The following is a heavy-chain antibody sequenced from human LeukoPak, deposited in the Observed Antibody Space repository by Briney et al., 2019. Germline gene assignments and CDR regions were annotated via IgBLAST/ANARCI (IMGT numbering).Heavy chain of an antibody. D-gene: IGHD3-9*01. CDR1: GGSISSSPYY. V-gene: IGHV4-39*01. Sequence: SETLSLTCTVSGGSISSSPYYWGWIRQPPGKGLEWIGSVYYSGSTSYNPPLKSRVTISVDTSKNQSSLKLNSVTAADTAVYYCARPLTGYSYFDYWGQGTLVTVSS. CDR2: VYYSGST. CDR3: ARPLTGYSYFDY. J-gene: IGHJ4*02.